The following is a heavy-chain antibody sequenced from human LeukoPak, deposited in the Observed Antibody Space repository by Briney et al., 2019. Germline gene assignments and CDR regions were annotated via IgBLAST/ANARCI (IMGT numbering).Heavy chain of an antibody. Sequence: GGSLRLSCAVSGFTFSSYAMTWVRQAPGKGLEWVSAISGSGDTIYYADSVKGRFPISRDNSKNTLYLQMNSLRSEDTAVYYCAKYGDRLPGAFNFWGQGTMVTVSS. D-gene: IGHD4-17*01. CDR2: ISGSGDTI. CDR3: AKYGDRLPGAFNF. V-gene: IGHV3-23*01. CDR1: GFTFSSYA. J-gene: IGHJ3*01.